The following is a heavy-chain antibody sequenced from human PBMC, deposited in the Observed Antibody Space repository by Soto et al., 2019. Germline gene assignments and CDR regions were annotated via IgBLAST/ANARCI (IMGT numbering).Heavy chain of an antibody. CDR2: IYSGGGT. V-gene: IGHV3-53*01. CDR1: GFIVRTTY. J-gene: IGHJ4*02. Sequence: GGSLRLSCAASGFIVRTTYMSWVRQAPGKGLEWVSVIYSGGGTYYADSVKGRFTISKDNSKNTLYLQMNSLRAEDTAVYYCARGNDSSGYYLDYWGQGTLVTVSS. CDR3: ARGNDSSGYYLDY. D-gene: IGHD3-22*01.